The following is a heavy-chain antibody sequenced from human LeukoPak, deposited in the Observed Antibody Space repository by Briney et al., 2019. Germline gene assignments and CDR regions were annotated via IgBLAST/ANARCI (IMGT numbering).Heavy chain of an antibody. CDR1: GFTFSDHY. V-gene: IGHV3-72*01. J-gene: IGHJ4*02. CDR2: TRNKANSYTT. CDR3: ARAGRCGGDCYYDY. Sequence: GGSLRLSCAASGFTFSDHYMDWVRQAPGKRLEWVGRTRNKANSYTTEHAASVKGRFTISRDDSENSLYLQMNGLKTEDTAVYYCARAGRCGGDCYYDYWGRGTLVTVSS. D-gene: IGHD2-21*02.